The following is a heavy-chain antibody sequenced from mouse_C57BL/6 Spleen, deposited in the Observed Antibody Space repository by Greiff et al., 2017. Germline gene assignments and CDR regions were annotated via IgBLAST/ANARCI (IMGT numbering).Heavy chain of an antibody. Sequence: VQLQQPGAELVRPGASVTLSCKASGYTFTDYEMHWVKQTPVHGLEWIGAIDPATGGTAYNQKFKGKDILTADKSSSTAYMELRSLTSEDSAVYYCTREERLIPLFDYWGQGTTLTVSS. CDR2: IDPATGGT. CDR1: GYTFTDYE. CDR3: TREERLIPLFDY. V-gene: IGHV1-15*01. J-gene: IGHJ2*01. D-gene: IGHD2-3*01.